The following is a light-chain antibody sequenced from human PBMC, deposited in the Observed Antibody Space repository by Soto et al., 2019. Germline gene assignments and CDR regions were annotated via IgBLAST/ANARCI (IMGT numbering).Light chain of an antibody. CDR2: GAS. CDR1: QSVGSY. CDR3: QQRSSWPSIT. Sequence: EIVLTQSPATLSLSPGERATLSCRASQSVGSYSAWYQQKPGQAPRLLIYGASNRATGIPVRFSGSGSGTDFILTISSLEPEDFALYYCQQRSSWPSITFGPGTKVDV. J-gene: IGKJ3*01. V-gene: IGKV3-11*01.